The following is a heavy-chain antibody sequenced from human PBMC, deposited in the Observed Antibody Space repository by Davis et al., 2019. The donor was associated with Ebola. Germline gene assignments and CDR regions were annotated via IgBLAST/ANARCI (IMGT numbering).Heavy chain of an antibody. V-gene: IGHV5-51*01. CDR3: ARPYCSGASCYSAYYFDY. Sequence: GESLKISCKGSGYRFTNYWIGWVRQLPGKGLEWIGIIYPGDSDTRYSPSFQGQVTISADKSISTAYVQWSSLKASDTAMYYCARPYCSGASCYSAYYFDYWGQGTLVTVSS. J-gene: IGHJ4*02. D-gene: IGHD2-15*01. CDR1: GYRFTNYW. CDR2: IYPGDSDT.